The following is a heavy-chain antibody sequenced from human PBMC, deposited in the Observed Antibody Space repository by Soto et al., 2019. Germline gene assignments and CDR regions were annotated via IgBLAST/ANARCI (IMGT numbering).Heavy chain of an antibody. CDR1: GFTFSSYN. V-gene: IGHV3-21*01. CDR3: AKDGGTYSYGLYYFDY. J-gene: IGHJ4*02. D-gene: IGHD5-18*01. CDR2: ISSTGTYI. Sequence: PGGSLRLSCAASGFTFSSYNMNWVRQAPGQGLQWVSSISSTGTYIYYADSVKGRFTISRDNVKNSLYLQMNSLRAGDTAVYYCAKDGGTYSYGLYYFDYWGQGTLVTVSS.